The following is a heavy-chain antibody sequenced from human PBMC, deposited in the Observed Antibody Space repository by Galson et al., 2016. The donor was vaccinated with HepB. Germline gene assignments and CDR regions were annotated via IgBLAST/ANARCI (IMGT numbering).Heavy chain of an antibody. CDR3: AKVSNNWSFDY. D-gene: IGHD1-1*01. J-gene: IGHJ4*02. CDR2: MNPKTGNA. Sequence: SVKVSCKASGYIFTSFDIHWVRQAPGQGLEWVGWMNPKTGNAGYAQKFRDRLTLTRDTSTVTFYLELTSLRSGDTAIYFCAKVSNNWSFDYWGQGTLVTVSS. CDR1: GYIFTSFD. V-gene: IGHV1-8*01.